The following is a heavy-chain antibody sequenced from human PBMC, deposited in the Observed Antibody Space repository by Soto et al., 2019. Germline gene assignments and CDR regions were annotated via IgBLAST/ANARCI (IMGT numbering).Heavy chain of an antibody. V-gene: IGHV4-59*01. Sequence: SETLSLTCTVSGGSISSYYWSWIRQPPGKGLEWIGYIYYSGSTNYNPSLKSRVTISVDTSKNQFSLKLSSVTAADTAVYYCASSTGGYYYDSSGYYYWGQGTRVTVSS. CDR1: GGSISSYY. CDR3: ASSTGGYYYDSSGYYY. J-gene: IGHJ4*02. D-gene: IGHD3-22*01. CDR2: IYYSGST.